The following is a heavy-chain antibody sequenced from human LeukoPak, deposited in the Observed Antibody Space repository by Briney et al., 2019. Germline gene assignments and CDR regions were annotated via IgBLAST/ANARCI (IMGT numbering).Heavy chain of an antibody. J-gene: IGHJ1*01. CDR1: GGSISVYY. V-gene: IGHV4-59*08. D-gene: IGHD3-22*01. Sequence: TSETLSLTCTVAGGSISVYYWSWIRQPPGKGLEWIGYIYYSGSTNYNPSLKRRVTISVDTSKNQFSLKLSSVTAADTAVYYCARHSKYYYDSSGSYVGYFQHWGQGTLVTVSS. CDR2: IYYSGST. CDR3: ARHSKYYYDSSGSYVGYFQH.